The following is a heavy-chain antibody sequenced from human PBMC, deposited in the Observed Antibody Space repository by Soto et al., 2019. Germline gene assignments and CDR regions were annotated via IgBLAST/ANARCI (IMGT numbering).Heavy chain of an antibody. CDR1: GGSISSSSYY. D-gene: IGHD6-13*01. V-gene: IGHV4-39*01. CDR2: IYYSGST. Sequence: SETLSLTCTVSGGSISSSSYYWGWIRQPLGKGLEWIGSIYYSGSTYYNPSLKSRVTISVDTSKNQFSLKLSSVTAADTAVYYCARPRYSSSRYYFDYWGQGTLVTVSS. J-gene: IGHJ4*02. CDR3: ARPRYSSSRYYFDY.